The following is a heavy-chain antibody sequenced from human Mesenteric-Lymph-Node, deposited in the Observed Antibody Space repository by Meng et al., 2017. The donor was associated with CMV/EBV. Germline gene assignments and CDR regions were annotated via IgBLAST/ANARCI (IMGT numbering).Heavy chain of an antibody. V-gene: IGHV1-46*01. CDR1: GYTFSSHY. Sequence: ASVKVSCKASGYTFSSHYMHWVRQAPGQGLEWMGVINPGGGGTGYAQRFQGRVTMTRDTSTNTLYLELGSLTSEDTAVYYCARVIGRPNYYDSRGYFDYWGQGTLVTVSS. CDR3: ARVIGRPNYYDSRGYFDY. CDR2: INPGGGGT. D-gene: IGHD3-22*01. J-gene: IGHJ4*02.